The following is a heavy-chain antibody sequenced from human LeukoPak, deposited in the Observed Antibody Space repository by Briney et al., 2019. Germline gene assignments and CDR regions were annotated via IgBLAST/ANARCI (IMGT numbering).Heavy chain of an antibody. J-gene: IGHJ6*02. CDR2: IYDSGST. CDR3: ARRTVTAGYGMDV. D-gene: IGHD4-17*01. Sequence: PSETLSLTCTVSGVSVSSGSYYWSWIRQPPGKGLEWIGYIYDSGSTNYNPSLKSRVTISVDTSKNQFSLKLSSVTAADTAVYYCARRTVTAGYGMDVWGQGTTVTVSS. V-gene: IGHV4-61*01. CDR1: GVSVSSGSYY.